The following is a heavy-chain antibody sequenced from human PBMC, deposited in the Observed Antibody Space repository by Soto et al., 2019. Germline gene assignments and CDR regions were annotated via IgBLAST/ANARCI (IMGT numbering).Heavy chain of an antibody. CDR2: ISGSGGST. J-gene: IGHJ2*01. CDR3: AKFPQLTTNPHFWYVDL. CDR1: GFTFSSYA. V-gene: IGHV3-23*01. Sequence: EVQLLESGGGLVQPGGSLRLSCAASGFTFSSYAMSWVRQAPGKGLEWVSAISGSGGSTYYADSVKGRFTISRDNSKNTLYLQMNSLRAEDTAVYYCAKFPQLTTNPHFWYVDLWGRGTLVTVSS. D-gene: IGHD6-13*01.